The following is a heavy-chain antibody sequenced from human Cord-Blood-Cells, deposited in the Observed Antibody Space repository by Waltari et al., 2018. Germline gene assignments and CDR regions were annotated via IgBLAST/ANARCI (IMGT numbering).Heavy chain of an antibody. V-gene: IGHV4-34*01. D-gene: IGHD3-10*01. CDR1: GGSFSGYY. Sequence: QVQLQQWGAGLLKPSETLSLTCAVYGGSFSGYYWSWTRPPPGKGLEWIGEINHSGSTNYNPSLKSRVTISVDTSKNQFSLKLSSVTAADTAVYYCARHGGEVVRGVSSFNYWGQGTLVTVSS. J-gene: IGHJ4*02. CDR2: INHSGST. CDR3: ARHGGEVVRGVSSFNY.